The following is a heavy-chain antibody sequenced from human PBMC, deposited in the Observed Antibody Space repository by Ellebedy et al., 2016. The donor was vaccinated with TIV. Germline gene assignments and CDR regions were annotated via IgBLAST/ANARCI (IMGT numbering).Heavy chain of an antibody. D-gene: IGHD3-10*01. J-gene: IGHJ4*02. CDR2: ISRNSDRI. CDR1: GFIFGDYA. V-gene: IGHV3-9*01. Sequence: PGGSLRLSCAASGFIFGDYAMHRVRQAPGKGLEWVSGISRNSDRIGYADSVKGRFTISIDNAQNSLYLQMNSLRAEDTAYYYCAKDDGTSYPSSLDYWGQGTLVTVSS. CDR3: AKDDGTSYPSSLDY.